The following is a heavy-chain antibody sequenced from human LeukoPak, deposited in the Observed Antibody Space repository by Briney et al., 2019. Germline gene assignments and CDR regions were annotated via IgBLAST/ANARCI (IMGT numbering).Heavy chain of an antibody. V-gene: IGHV4-61*08. Sequence: SSETLSLTCTVSGGSISSGGYYWSWIRQHPGKGLEWIGYIYYSGSTNYNPSLQSRVTISVDTSKNQFSLNLNSVTAADTAVYYCARGGAARLHFQNWGQGTLVTVSS. J-gene: IGHJ1*01. CDR2: IYYSGST. D-gene: IGHD6-6*01. CDR3: ARGGAARLHFQN. CDR1: GGSISSGGYY.